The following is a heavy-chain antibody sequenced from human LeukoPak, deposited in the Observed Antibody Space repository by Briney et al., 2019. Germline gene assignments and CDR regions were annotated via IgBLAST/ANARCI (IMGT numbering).Heavy chain of an antibody. J-gene: IGHJ4*02. CDR1: GGSISSNSYC. D-gene: IGHD5-12*01. CDR2: IYYSGST. CDR3: ARQMRLRDYFDY. Sequence: KPSETLSLTCTVSGGSISSNSYCWGWIRQPPGKGLEWTGSIYYSGSTYYNPSLKSRVTISVDTSKNQFSLKVSSVTAADTAVYYCARQMRLRDYFDYWGQGTLVTVSS. V-gene: IGHV4-39*01.